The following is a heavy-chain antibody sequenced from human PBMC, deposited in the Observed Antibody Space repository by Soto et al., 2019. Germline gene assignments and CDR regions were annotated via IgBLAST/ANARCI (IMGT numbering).Heavy chain of an antibody. Sequence: QVQLVQSGAEVKKPGSSVKVSCKASGDTFNFYINWVRQAPGLELEWMGRFNPILSFSNSALKFQGRVTLTADNSTSTPYMVLSSLRSEDTAIYYCATSFGSERRAFDYWGLGALVTVSS. CDR2: FNPILSFS. CDR3: ATSFGSERRAFDY. V-gene: IGHV1-69*02. D-gene: IGHD3-10*01. CDR1: GDTFNFY. J-gene: IGHJ4*02.